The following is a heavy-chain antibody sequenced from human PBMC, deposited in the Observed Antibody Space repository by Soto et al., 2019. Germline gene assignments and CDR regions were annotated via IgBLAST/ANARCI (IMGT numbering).Heavy chain of an antibody. J-gene: IGHJ4*02. Sequence: PGGPLRLSCAASGFTFSNYAVTWVRQAPGKGLEWVSTISGSGGSTYYADSVKGRFTISRDNSKNTLYLQMNSLRAEDTAVYYSAKDQGSSWYEIDYWGQGTLVTVSS. D-gene: IGHD6-13*01. CDR2: ISGSGGST. CDR3: AKDQGSSWYEIDY. CDR1: GFTFSNYA. V-gene: IGHV3-23*01.